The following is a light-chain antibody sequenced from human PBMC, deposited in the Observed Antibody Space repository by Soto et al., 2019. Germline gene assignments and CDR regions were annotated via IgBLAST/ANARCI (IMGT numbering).Light chain of an antibody. CDR2: SND. Sequence: QSVLTQPPSSSGTPGQRVTISCSGGSSNIGSSPVNRYQQLPGTAPKLLIHSNDRRPSGVPDRFSGSKSGTSASLAISGLQSEDAADYYCAAWDDSLNGPVFGTGTKVTVL. CDR3: AAWDDSLNGPV. J-gene: IGLJ1*01. V-gene: IGLV1-44*01. CDR1: SSNIGSSP.